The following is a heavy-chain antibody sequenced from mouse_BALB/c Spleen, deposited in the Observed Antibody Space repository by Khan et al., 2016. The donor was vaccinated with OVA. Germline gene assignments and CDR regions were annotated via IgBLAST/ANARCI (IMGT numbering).Heavy chain of an antibody. D-gene: IGHD1-2*01. J-gene: IGHJ3*01. CDR2: IWGDGST. CDR1: GFSLTDYG. V-gene: IGHV2-6-7*01. Sequence: QVQLKESGPGLVAPSQNLSITCTVSGFSLTDYGVNWVRQPPGKGLEWLGMIWGDGSTDYNSALKSRLSISKDNSKSQVFLKMKSLQTGDTARYXCARELRLVGFAYWGQGTLVTVSA. CDR3: ARELRLVGFAY.